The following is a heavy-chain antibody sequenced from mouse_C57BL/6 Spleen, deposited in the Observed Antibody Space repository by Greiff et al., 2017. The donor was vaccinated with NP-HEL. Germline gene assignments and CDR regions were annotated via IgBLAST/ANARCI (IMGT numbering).Heavy chain of an antibody. CDR2: IRSKSSNYAT. V-gene: IGHV10-3*01. J-gene: IGHJ1*03. D-gene: IGHD1-1*01. CDR3: VRDGGYYYGSSSWYFDV. Sequence: EVQVVESGGGLVQPKGSLKLSCAASGFTFNTYAMHWVRQAPGKGLEWVARIRSKSSNYATYYAASVKVSFTISRADSQSMIYLQMNNLKTEDTAMYYSVRDGGYYYGSSSWYFDVWGTGTTVTVSS. CDR1: GFTFNTYA.